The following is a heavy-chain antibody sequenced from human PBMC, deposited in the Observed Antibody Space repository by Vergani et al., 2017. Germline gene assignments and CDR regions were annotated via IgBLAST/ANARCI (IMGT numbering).Heavy chain of an antibody. D-gene: IGHD4/OR15-4a*01. CDR1: GGSFSGYY. CDR3: ARGYDYNXFDY. J-gene: IGHJ4*02. V-gene: IGHV4-34*01. Sequence: QVQLQQWGAGLLKPSETLSLTCAVYGGSFSGYYWSWIRQPPGKGLEWIGEINHSGSTNYNPSLKSRVTISVDTSKNQFSLKLSSVTAADTAVYYCARGYDYNXFDYWGQGTLVTVSS. CDR2: INHSGST.